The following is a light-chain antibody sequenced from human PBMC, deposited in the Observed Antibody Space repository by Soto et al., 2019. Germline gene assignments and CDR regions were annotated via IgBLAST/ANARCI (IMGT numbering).Light chain of an antibody. V-gene: IGLV4-69*01. Sequence: QSVLTQSPSASASLGASVKLTCTLSSGHSSNAIAWHQQQPEKGPRYLMKVNSDGSHSKADGIPDRFSGSSSGAERYLTISSLQSEDEADYYCQTWGTGIRVFGGGTKLTVL. J-gene: IGLJ3*02. CDR2: VNSDGSH. CDR1: SGHSSNA. CDR3: QTWGTGIRV.